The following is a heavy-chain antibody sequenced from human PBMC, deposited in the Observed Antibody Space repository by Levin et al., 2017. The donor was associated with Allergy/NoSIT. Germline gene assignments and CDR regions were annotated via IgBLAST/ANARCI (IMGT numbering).Heavy chain of an antibody. CDR1: GFTFSSYG. Sequence: PGGSLRLSCAASGFTFSSYGMHWVRQAPGKGLEWVAVISYDGSNKYYADSVKGRFTISRDNSKNTLYLQMNSLRAEDTAVYYCAKNSIAAAYADDAFDIWGQGTMVTVSS. D-gene: IGHD6-13*01. CDR2: ISYDGSNK. CDR3: AKNSIAAAYADDAFDI. J-gene: IGHJ3*02. V-gene: IGHV3-30*18.